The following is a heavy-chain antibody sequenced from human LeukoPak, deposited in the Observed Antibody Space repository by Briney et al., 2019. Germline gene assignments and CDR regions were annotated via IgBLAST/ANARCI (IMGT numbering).Heavy chain of an antibody. CDR2: LYSGGNA. J-gene: IGHJ4*02. CDR1: GFTVSSNY. V-gene: IGHV3-53*01. Sequence: GGSLRLSCAASGFTVSSNYMSWVRQAPGKGLEWVSILYSGGNADYADSVKGRFTISRDNAKNTLYLQMNSLRVEDTAVYYCARGRPHGNDYWGQGTLVTVSS. CDR3: ARGRPHGNDY. D-gene: IGHD4-23*01.